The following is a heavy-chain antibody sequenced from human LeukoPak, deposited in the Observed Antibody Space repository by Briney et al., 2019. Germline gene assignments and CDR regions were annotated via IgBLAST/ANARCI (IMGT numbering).Heavy chain of an antibody. CDR1: GLNFNSRW. Sequence: GGSLRLSCVASGLNFNSRWMDWVRRAPGKGLEWVSSITAAGGGANYPDSVKGRFTISRDNSKNTLYLQMNSLRAEDTAIYYCAKDGDWRPAADWGQGTLVTVSS. V-gene: IGHV3-23*01. CDR3: AKDGDWRPAAD. CDR2: ITAAGGGA. J-gene: IGHJ4*02. D-gene: IGHD2-2*01.